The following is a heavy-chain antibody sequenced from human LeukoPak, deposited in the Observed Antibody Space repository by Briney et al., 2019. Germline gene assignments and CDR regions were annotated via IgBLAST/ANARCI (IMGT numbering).Heavy chain of an antibody. CDR1: GYTFTSYD. J-gene: IGHJ3*02. V-gene: IGHV1-8*01. Sequence: ASVKVSCKASGYTFTSYDINWVRQATGQGLEWMGWMNPNSGNTGYAQKFQGRVTMTRNTSISTAYMELSSLRSEDMAVYYCARSPHDSGRAFDIWGQGTMVTVSS. CDR3: ARSPHDSGRAFDI. CDR2: MNPNSGNT. D-gene: IGHD2-21*02.